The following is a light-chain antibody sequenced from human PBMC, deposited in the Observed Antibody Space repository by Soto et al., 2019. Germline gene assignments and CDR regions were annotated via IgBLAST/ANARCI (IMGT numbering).Light chain of an antibody. J-gene: IGKJ2*01. CDR3: QQYYTTPYT. V-gene: IGKV4-1*01. CDR2: WAS. CDR1: QTVLFSSNNKKY. Sequence: DIVMTQSPDSLAVSLGERATINCKSSQTVLFSSNNKKYLAWYQHKAGQPPKLLISWASTRESGVPDRFSGSGSGTDFTLTISGLQAEDVAVYYCQQYYTTPYTFGQGTKLEIK.